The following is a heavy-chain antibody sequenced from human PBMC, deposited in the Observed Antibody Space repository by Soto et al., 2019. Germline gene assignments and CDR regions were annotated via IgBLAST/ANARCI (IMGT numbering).Heavy chain of an antibody. J-gene: IGHJ4*02. D-gene: IGHD3-10*01. CDR1: GYSISSGYY. Sequence: TLSLTCAVSGYSISSGYYWGWIRQPPGKGLEWIGSIYHSGSTYYNPSLKSRVTISVDTSKNQFSLKLSSVTAADTAVYYCARVRGYYFDYWGQGTLVTVSS. V-gene: IGHV4-38-2*01. CDR2: IYHSGST. CDR3: ARVRGYYFDY.